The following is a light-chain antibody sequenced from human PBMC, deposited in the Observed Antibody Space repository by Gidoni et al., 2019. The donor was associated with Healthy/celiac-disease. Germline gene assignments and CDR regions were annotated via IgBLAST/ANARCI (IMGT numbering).Light chain of an antibody. CDR2: GAS. CDR1: QSVSSN. J-gene: IGKJ1*01. CDR3: QQYNNWPLT. Sequence: EIVMTQSPATLSVSPGERATLSCRASQSVSSNLAGYQQKPGQAPSRLLYGASTRATGSPARCSGSGSGTEFTLTISSLQSEDFAVYYCQQYNNWPLTFGQGTKVEIK. V-gene: IGKV3-15*01.